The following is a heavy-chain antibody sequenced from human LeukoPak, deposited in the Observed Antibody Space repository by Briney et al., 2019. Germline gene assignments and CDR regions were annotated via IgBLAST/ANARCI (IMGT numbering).Heavy chain of an antibody. J-gene: IGHJ4*02. CDR1: GFTFSSYA. Sequence: GGSLRLSCAASGFTFSSYAMHWVRQAPGKGLEWVAVISYDGSNKYYADSVKGRFTISRDNAKNTLYLQMNSLRAEDTAVYYCARDTHYYYDSSGYLLLWGQGTLVTVSS. D-gene: IGHD3-22*01. CDR2: ISYDGSNK. CDR3: ARDTHYYYDSSGYLLL. V-gene: IGHV3-30*04.